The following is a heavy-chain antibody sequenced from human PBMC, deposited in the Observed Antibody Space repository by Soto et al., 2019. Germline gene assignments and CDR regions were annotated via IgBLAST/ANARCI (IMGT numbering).Heavy chain of an antibody. CDR3: ATQMNIPGFFHY. V-gene: IGHV4-31*03. J-gene: IGHJ4*02. Sequence: TLSLTSTFSGGSIIRGGYYWSWIRKHPGKGLEWIGYIYYSGSTYYNPSLKSRVTISVDTSKNQFSLKPSSVTAADTAVYYCATQMNIPGFFHYWGQGTLVNVSS. CDR1: GGSIIRGGYY. CDR2: IYYSGST.